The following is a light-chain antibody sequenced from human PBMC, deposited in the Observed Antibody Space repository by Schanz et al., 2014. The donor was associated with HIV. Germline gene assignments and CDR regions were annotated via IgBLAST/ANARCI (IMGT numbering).Light chain of an antibody. CDR2: EVT. CDR3: SSSGGSNNFVI. CDR1: NSDIGGHDY. Sequence: QSALTQPATVSGSPGQSITVSCTGTNSDIGGHDYVSWYQQHPDKAPKLMIYEVTKRPSGVSNRFSGSKSGNTASLTVSGLQAEDEADYYCSSSGGSNNFVIFGGGTKLTVL. J-gene: IGLJ2*01. V-gene: IGLV2-14*01.